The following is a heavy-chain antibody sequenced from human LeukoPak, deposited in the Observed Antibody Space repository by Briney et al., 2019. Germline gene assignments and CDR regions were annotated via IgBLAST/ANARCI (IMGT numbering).Heavy chain of an antibody. D-gene: IGHD5-12*01. J-gene: IGHJ4*02. Sequence: SETLSLTCSVPGASISSYYWSWIRQSPGKGLEWIGYIYNSGTTNYNPSLKSRVSISKDVSKNQFSLRVTSVTAADTAVYYCARSSATTAFKYYFDYWGQGTLVTVSS. CDR1: GASISSYY. V-gene: IGHV4-59*01. CDR2: IYNSGTT. CDR3: ARSSATTAFKYYFDY.